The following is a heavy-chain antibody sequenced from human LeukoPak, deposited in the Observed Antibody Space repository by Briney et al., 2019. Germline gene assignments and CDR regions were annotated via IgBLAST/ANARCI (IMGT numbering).Heavy chain of an antibody. CDR3: ARGIEGEGRFDY. V-gene: IGHV4-4*07. CDR1: GGSISNYY. J-gene: IGHJ4*02. CDR2: IYSSGST. Sequence: PSETLSLTCTVSGGSISNYYWSWIRQPAGKGLEWIGRIYSSGSTNYNPSLKSRVTMSVDTSNNHFSLKLSSVTAADTAVYYCARGIEGEGRFDYWGQGTLVTVSS.